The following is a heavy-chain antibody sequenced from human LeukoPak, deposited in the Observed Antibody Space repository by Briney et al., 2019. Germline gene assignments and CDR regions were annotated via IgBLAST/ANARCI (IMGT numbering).Heavy chain of an antibody. CDR1: GYTFTSYD. CDR2: ISAYNGNT. Sequence: GASVKVSCKASGYTFTSYDINWVRQAPGQGLEWMGWISAYNGNTNYAQKLQGRVTMTTDTSTSTAYMKLRSLRSDDTALYYCARAGDCGGGTCYPYGMDVWGQGTTVTVSS. CDR3: ARAGDCGGGTCYPYGMDV. D-gene: IGHD2-15*01. J-gene: IGHJ6*02. V-gene: IGHV1-18*01.